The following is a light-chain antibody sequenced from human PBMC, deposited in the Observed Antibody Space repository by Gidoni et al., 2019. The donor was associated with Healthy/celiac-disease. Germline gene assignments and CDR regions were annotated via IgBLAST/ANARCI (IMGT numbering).Light chain of an antibody. Sequence: DIVLTQSPDSLAVSLGERATINCKSSQSVLYSSNNKNYLAWYQQKPGQPPKLLIYWASTRESGVPDRFSGSGSGTDVTLTISSLQAEDGAVYYCQQDYSTPWTFGQXTKVEIK. V-gene: IGKV4-1*01. J-gene: IGKJ1*01. CDR3: QQDYSTPWT. CDR1: QSVLYSSNNKNY. CDR2: WAS.